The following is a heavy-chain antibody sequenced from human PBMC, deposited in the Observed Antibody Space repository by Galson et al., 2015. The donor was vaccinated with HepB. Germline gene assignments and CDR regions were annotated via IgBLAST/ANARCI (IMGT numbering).Heavy chain of an antibody. V-gene: IGHV1-18*01. J-gene: IGHJ4*02. CDR3: VRVGSSWLSDY. CDR1: GYMFVSYG. D-gene: IGHD6-13*01. CDR2: ISTYNGNT. Sequence: SVKVSCKASGYMFVSYGISWVRQGPGQGLEWMAWISTYNGNTNYAQKFQGRVTVTTDTSTSTAYMELRSLTSDDTALYSCVRVGSSWLSDYWGQGTLVTVSS.